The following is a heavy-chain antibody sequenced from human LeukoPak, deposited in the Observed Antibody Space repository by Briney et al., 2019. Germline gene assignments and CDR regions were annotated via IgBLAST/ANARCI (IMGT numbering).Heavy chain of an antibody. CDR1: GYTFTGYY. CDR3: ARSGKWYGDYWFDP. CDR2: INPNSGGT. J-gene: IGHJ5*02. Sequence: ASVKVSCKASGYTFTGYYMHWARQAPGQGLEWMGWINPNSGGTNYAQKFQGRVTMTRDTSISTAYMELSRLRSDDTAVYYCARSGKWYGDYWFDPWGQGTLVTVSS. V-gene: IGHV1-2*02. D-gene: IGHD4-17*01.